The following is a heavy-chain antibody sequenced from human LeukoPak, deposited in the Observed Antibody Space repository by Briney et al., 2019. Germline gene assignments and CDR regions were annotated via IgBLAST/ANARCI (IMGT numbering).Heavy chain of an antibody. J-gene: IGHJ3*02. V-gene: IGHV3-49*02. D-gene: IGHD2/OR15-2a*01. CDR1: GFTFGDYP. Sequence: GGSLRLSCKGSGFTFGDYPMSWVRQAPGKGLEWVGFVRSKAYGGTTQYAASVKGRITISRDDSKGIAYLQMNSLTTEDTAVYYCTRGYLSYLFDAFDIWGQGTMVTVSS. CDR3: TRGYLSYLFDAFDI. CDR2: VRSKAYGGTT.